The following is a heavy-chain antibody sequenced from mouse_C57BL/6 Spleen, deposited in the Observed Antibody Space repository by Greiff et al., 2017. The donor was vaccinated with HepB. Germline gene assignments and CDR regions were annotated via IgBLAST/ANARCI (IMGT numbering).Heavy chain of an antibody. Sequence: VQLQQSGAELVRPGTSVKVSCKASGYAFTNYLIEWVKQRPGQGLEWIGVINPGSGGTNYNEKFKGKATLTADKSSSTAYMQLSSLTSEDSAVYFCARRREGYFDYWGQGTTLTVSS. CDR1: GYAFTNYL. V-gene: IGHV1-54*01. CDR2: INPGSGGT. CDR3: ARRREGYFDY. J-gene: IGHJ2*01.